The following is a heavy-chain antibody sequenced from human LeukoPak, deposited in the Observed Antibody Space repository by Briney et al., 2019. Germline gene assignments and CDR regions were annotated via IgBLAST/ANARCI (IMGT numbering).Heavy chain of an antibody. CDR3: ARGVYCSSTSCYPPGY. D-gene: IGHD2-2*01. CDR1: GYTFTGYY. V-gene: IGHV1-2*02. J-gene: IGHJ4*02. CDR2: INPNSGGT. Sequence: ASVKVSCKASGYTFTGYYMHWVPQAPGQGLEWMGWINPNSGGTNYAQKFQGRVTMTRDTSISTAYVELSRLRSDYTAVYYCARGVYCSSTSCYPPGYWGQGTLVTVSS.